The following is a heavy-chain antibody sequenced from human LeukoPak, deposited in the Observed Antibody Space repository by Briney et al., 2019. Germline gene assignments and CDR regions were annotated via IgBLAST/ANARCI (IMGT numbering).Heavy chain of an antibody. CDR3: AGEGYSYGYYYYYYMDV. CDR1: GFTFDDYG. CDR2: INWYGGST. J-gene: IGHJ6*03. V-gene: IGHV3-20*04. D-gene: IGHD5-18*01. Sequence: GGPLTLSCAASGFTFDDYGMRWVRQPPGKGLEWVSGINWYGGSTGYPDSVKGRFTISRDNAKNALYLQMNSLRAEDTALYYCAGEGYSYGYYYYYYMDVWGKGTTVTVSS.